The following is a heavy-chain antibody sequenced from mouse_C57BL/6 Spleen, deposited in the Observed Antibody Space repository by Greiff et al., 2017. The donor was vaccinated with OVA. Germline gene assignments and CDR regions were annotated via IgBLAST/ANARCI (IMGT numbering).Heavy chain of an antibody. CDR2: SRNTAHDYTT. Sequence: EVKLVDSEGGLVPSRRSLRLSCATSGFTFSDFYMEWVRQAPERGMEWIAASRNTAHDYTTEYSASLKRPFIVSRDTSQSILSCQMNALRAEDTASDYCARDAYNYWYFDVWGTGTTVTVAS. CDR1: GFTFSDFY. V-gene: IGHV7-1*01. J-gene: IGHJ1*03. CDR3: ARDAYNYWYFDV.